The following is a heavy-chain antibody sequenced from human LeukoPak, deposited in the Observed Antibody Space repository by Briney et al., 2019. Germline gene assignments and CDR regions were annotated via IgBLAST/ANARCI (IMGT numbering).Heavy chain of an antibody. V-gene: IGHV4-38-2*02. CDR2: INYSEKP. Sequence: SETLSLTCSVSGYSIRSGYHWAWIRQPPGKGLEWIGSINYSEKPYYNPSLKSRVTISVDTSKNQFSLKLSSVTAADTAVYYCARHQRGNSDAFDIWGQGTMVTVSS. J-gene: IGHJ3*02. CDR1: GYSIRSGYH. D-gene: IGHD4-23*01. CDR3: ARHQRGNSDAFDI.